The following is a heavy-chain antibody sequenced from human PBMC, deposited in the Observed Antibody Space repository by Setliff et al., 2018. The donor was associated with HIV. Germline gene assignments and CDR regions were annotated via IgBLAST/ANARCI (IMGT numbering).Heavy chain of an antibody. Sequence: ASVKVSCKASGGTFSSYAISWVRQAPGPGLEGMGWISPYNGNTNYAQKLQGRITVTTDTSTTTAYMDLRILRPDDTAAYYCSRNRLECRDGGGSCYSYWGQGTLVTVSS. V-gene: IGHV1-18*01. CDR2: ISPYNGNT. CDR1: GGTFSSYA. D-gene: IGHD2-15*01. J-gene: IGHJ4*02. CDR3: SRNRLECRDGGGSCYSY.